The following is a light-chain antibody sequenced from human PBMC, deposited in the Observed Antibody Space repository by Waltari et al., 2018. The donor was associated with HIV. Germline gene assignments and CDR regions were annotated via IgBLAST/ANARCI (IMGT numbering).Light chain of an antibody. CDR3: SSYTSRSSNTPLT. CDR2: EVS. J-gene: IGLJ2*01. Sequence: QSALTQPASVSGSPGQSITISCTGTSSDVGGYNYVSWYQQHPGNAPKLMIYEVSNRPSGVSNRFSGSKSGNTASLTISGLQTEDEADYYCSSYTSRSSNTPLTFGGGTKLTVL. CDR1: SSDVGGYNY. V-gene: IGLV2-14*01.